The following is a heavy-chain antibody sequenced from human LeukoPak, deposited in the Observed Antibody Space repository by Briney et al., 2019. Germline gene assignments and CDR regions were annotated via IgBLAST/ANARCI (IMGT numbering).Heavy chain of an antibody. J-gene: IGHJ4*02. CDR3: AKDGGLWVSAHWGDS. CDR1: GFTVSSNY. D-gene: IGHD7-27*01. V-gene: IGHV3-53*01. CDR2: ITTGGPNT. Sequence: PGGSLRLSCAASGFTVSSNYMSWVRQAPGKGLKWVSTITTGGPNTYYADSVKGRFTVSRDDSKNTLYLQMNSPRAEDTAVYYCAKDGGLWVSAHWGDSWGRGTLVTVSS.